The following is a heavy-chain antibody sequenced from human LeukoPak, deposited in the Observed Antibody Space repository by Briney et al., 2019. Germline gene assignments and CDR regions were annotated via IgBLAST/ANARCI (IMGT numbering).Heavy chain of an antibody. Sequence: GGSLRLSCAASGYTFTSYAMHWVRQAPGQRLEWMGWINAGNGNTKYSQKFQGRVTITRDTSASTAYMELSSLRSEDTAVYYCARSRWLDTSNPYYYYGMDVWGQGTTVTVSS. CDR3: ARSRWLDTSNPYYYYGMDV. V-gene: IGHV1-3*01. D-gene: IGHD6-19*01. CDR2: INAGNGNT. J-gene: IGHJ6*02. CDR1: GYTFTSYA.